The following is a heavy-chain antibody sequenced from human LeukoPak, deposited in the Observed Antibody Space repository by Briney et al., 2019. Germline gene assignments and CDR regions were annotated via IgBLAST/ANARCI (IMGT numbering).Heavy chain of an antibody. V-gene: IGHV3-48*01. CDR2: INSNRRTI. CDR3: ARDTWYSNSWLHAFHI. D-gene: IGHD6-13*01. CDR1: GFTFSDYA. Sequence: GGSLRLSCAASGFTFSDYAMNWVRQVPGKGLEWVSCINSNRRTIYYADSVKGRFTISRDNAKNSLYLQMDSLRAEDTGLYYCARDTWYSNSWLHAFHIWGRGTMVTVSS. J-gene: IGHJ3*02.